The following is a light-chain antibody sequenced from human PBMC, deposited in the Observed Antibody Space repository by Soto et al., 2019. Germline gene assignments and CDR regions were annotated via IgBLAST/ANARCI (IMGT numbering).Light chain of an antibody. CDR3: QQSYSTLIT. V-gene: IGKV1-39*01. J-gene: IGKJ5*01. CDR2: AAS. CDR1: QSISSY. Sequence: DIPLTQSPSSLSASVGDRVTITCRASQSISSYLNWYQQKPGKAPKLLIYAASSLQSGVPSRFSGSGSGTDFTLTISSLQPEEVATYYCQQSYSTLITFGQGTRLESK.